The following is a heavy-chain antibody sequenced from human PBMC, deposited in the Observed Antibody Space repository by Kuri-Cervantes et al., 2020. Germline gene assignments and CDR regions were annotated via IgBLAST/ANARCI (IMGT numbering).Heavy chain of an antibody. CDR3: ARSARGVIITQPRDY. Sequence: ASVKVSCKASGYTFTSYGISWVRQAPGQGLEWMGSISAYNGNTNYAQKLQGRVTITTDTSTSTAYMELRSLRSDDTAVYYCARSARGVIITQPRDYWGQGTLVTVSS. J-gene: IGHJ4*02. CDR2: ISAYNGNT. V-gene: IGHV1-18*01. CDR1: GYTFTSYG. D-gene: IGHD3-10*01.